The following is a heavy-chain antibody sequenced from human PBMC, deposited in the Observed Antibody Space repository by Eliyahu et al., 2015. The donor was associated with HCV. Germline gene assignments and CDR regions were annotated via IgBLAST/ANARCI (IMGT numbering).Heavy chain of an antibody. CDR3: ATPRGDNWGAFDY. CDR2: IYYSGTT. D-gene: IGHD2-21*01. Sequence: KRLEWIGIIYYSGTTYYNPSLKSRVTMSLDTSKNQFSLKLISVTAADTAVYYCATPRGDNWGAFDYWGQGILVTVSS. J-gene: IGHJ4*02. V-gene: IGHV4-39*01.